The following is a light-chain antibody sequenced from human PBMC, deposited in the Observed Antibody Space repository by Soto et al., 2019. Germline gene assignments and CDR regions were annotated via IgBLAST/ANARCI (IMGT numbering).Light chain of an antibody. CDR2: AAS. Sequence: DIQMTQSPSSLSASVGDRVTITCRASQSIYNFLNWYQQKPGKAPKLLIYAASNLQSGVPSRFSGSGSGTDYTLSISSLQPEDFATYYCQQSHSYPYTFGQGTKLEIK. J-gene: IGKJ2*01. CDR3: QQSHSYPYT. CDR1: QSIYNF. V-gene: IGKV1-39*01.